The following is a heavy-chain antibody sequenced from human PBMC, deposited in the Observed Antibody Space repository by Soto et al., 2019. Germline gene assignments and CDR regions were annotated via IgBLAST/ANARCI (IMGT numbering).Heavy chain of an antibody. Sequence: QVQLQESGPGLVEPSETLSLTCSVSGGSISRGEYYWSWIRQPPGKGLQWIGYIYHSGATYYTPSLESRLTISIDPSKNQFSLNVTSVTAADTAVYYCARAHYVLGGFDVWGPGTVVTVAS. J-gene: IGHJ3*01. CDR3: ARAHYVLGGFDV. CDR1: GGSISRGEYY. V-gene: IGHV4-30-4*01. D-gene: IGHD3-10*02. CDR2: IYHSGAT.